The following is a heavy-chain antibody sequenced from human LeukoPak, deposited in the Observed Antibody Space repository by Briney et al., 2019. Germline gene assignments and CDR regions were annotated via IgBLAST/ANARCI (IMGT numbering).Heavy chain of an antibody. CDR2: IIPIFGTA. Sequence: SVTVSCKASGGTFISYAISWVRQAPGQGLEWMGGIIPIFGTANYAQKFQGRVTITADESTSTAYMELSSLRSEDTAVYYCAIDYSSSWYPTRSDYMDVWGKGTTVTVSS. V-gene: IGHV1-69*13. CDR3: AIDYSSSWYPTRSDYMDV. D-gene: IGHD6-13*01. J-gene: IGHJ6*03. CDR1: GGTFISYA.